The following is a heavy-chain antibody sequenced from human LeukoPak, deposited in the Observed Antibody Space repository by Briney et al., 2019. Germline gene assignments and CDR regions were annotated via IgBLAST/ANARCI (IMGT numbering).Heavy chain of an antibody. CDR3: ARGWGWFGP. CDR2: IWYDGSNK. D-gene: IGHD3-16*01. Sequence: GGSLRLSCAASGFTFSSYGTHWVRQAPGKGLEWVAVIWYDGSNKYYADSVKGRFTISRDNSKNTLYLQMNSLTAEDTAVYYCARGWGWFGPWGQGTLVTVSS. CDR1: GFTFSSYG. V-gene: IGHV3-33*01. J-gene: IGHJ5*02.